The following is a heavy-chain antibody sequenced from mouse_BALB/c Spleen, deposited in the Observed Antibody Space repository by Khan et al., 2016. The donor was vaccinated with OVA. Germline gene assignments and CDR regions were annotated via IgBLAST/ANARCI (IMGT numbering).Heavy chain of an antibody. J-gene: IGHJ3*01. D-gene: IGHD2-4*01. Sequence: QVQLQQPGAELVKPGASVQLSCKASGYTFSSYWMLWVKQRPGQGLQWIGKINPSNGRTNYNEKFKNKATLTVDTSSSTAYMQLSSLTSEDSAVYYCARSTMITTEFIYWGQGTLVTVSA. CDR1: GYTFSSYW. CDR2: INPSNGRT. V-gene: IGHV1S81*02. CDR3: ARSTMITTEFIY.